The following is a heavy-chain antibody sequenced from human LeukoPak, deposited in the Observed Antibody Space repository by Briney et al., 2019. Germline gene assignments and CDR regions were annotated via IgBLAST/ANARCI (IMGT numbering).Heavy chain of an antibody. D-gene: IGHD3-16*02. CDR3: ARRYYDYVWGSYRPPDNWFDP. CDR2: IYYSGST. Sequence: SETLSLTCTVSGGSISSSSYYWGWIRPPPGKGLEGFGSIYYSGSTYYNPSLKSRVTISVDTSKNQFSLKLSSVTAADTAVYYCARRYYDYVWGSYRPPDNWFDPWGQGTLVTVSS. CDR1: GGSISSSSYY. J-gene: IGHJ5*02. V-gene: IGHV4-39*01.